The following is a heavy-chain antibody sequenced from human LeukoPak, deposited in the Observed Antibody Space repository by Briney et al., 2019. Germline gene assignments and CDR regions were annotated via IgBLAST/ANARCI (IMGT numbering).Heavy chain of an antibody. Sequence: SETLSLTCTVSGGSISSSSYYWGWIRHPPGKGLEWIGSIYYSGRAYYNPSLKSRVTISVDTSKNQFSLKLSSVTAADTAVYLCVKAVGAEWFDPWGQGTLVTVSS. CDR2: IYYSGRA. J-gene: IGHJ5*02. D-gene: IGHD6-19*01. V-gene: IGHV4-39*01. CDR3: VKAVGAEWFDP. CDR1: GGSISSSSYY.